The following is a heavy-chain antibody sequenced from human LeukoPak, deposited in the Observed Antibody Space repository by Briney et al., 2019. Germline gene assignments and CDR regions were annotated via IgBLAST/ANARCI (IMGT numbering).Heavy chain of an antibody. CDR2: ISAYNGNT. CDR3: ARSYSSSWYYFDY. Sequence: ASVKVSCKASGYTFTSYGISWVRQAPGQGLEWMGWISAYNGNTNYAQKLQGRVTMTTDTSTSTACMELRSLRSDDTAVYYCARSYSSSWYYFDYWGQGTLVTVSS. D-gene: IGHD6-13*01. J-gene: IGHJ4*02. V-gene: IGHV1-18*01. CDR1: GYTFTSYG.